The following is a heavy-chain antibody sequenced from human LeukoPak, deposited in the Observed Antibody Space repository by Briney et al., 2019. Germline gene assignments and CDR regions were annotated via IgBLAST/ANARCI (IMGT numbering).Heavy chain of an antibody. CDR3: ARDYSNYEAPDAFDI. CDR1: GGSISSSSYY. J-gene: IGHJ3*02. D-gene: IGHD4-11*01. V-gene: IGHV4-31*03. Sequence: SETLSLTCTVSGGSISSSSYYWGWIRQPPGKGLEWIGYIYYSGSTYYNPSLKSRVTISVDTSKNQFSLKLSPVTAADTAVYYCARDYSNYEAPDAFDIWGQGTMVTVSS. CDR2: IYYSGST.